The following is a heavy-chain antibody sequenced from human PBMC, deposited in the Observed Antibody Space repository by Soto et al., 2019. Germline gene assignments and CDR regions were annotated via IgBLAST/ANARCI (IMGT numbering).Heavy chain of an antibody. V-gene: IGHV1-69*13. J-gene: IGHJ6*02. CDR3: ARDSRPNIVLMVYAPRDYYYGMDV. CDR1: GGTFSSYA. CDR2: IIPIFGTA. Sequence: GASVKVSCKASGGTFSSYAISWVRQAPGQGXEWMGGIIPIFGTANYAQKFQGRVTITADESTSTAYMELSSLRSEDTAVYYCARDSRPNIVLMVYAPRDYYYGMDVWGQGTTVTVSS. D-gene: IGHD2-8*01.